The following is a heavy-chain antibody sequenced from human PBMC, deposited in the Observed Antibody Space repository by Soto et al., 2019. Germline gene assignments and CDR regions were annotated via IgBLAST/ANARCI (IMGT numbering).Heavy chain of an antibody. CDR2: IDPSDSYT. J-gene: IGHJ6*02. CDR1: GYSFTSYW. CDR3: ARRDVVVVAATGGADGMDV. D-gene: IGHD2-15*01. Sequence: VESLKIACNGSGYSFTSYWISWVRQMPWKGLEWMGRIDPSDSYTNYSPSFQGHVTISADKSISTAYLQWSSLKASDTAMYYCARRDVVVVAATGGADGMDVWGQGTTVTVSS. V-gene: IGHV5-10-1*01.